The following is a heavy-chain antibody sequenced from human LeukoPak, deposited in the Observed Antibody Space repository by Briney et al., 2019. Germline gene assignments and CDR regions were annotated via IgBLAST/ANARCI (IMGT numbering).Heavy chain of an antibody. D-gene: IGHD5-12*01. CDR2: IIPILGIA. Sequence: GASVEVSCKASGGTFSSYTISWVRQAPGQGLEWMGRIIPILGIANYAQKFQGRVTITADKSTSTAYMELSSLRSEDTAVYYCAKDDGGYPPGVGYWGQGTLVTVSS. CDR3: AKDDGGYPPGVGY. CDR1: GGTFSSYT. V-gene: IGHV1-69*04. J-gene: IGHJ4*02.